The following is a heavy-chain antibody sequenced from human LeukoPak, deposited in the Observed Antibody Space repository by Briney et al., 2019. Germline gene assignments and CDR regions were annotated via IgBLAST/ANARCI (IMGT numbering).Heavy chain of an antibody. Sequence: GSLRLSCEASGSVFKNFEMNWVRQAPGKGLEWIGRIYTSGSTNYNPSLKSRVTISVDTSKNQFSLKLSSVTAADTAVYYCARDRGSSKGYYFDYWGQGTLVTVSS. CDR3: ARDRGSSKGYYFDY. D-gene: IGHD1-26*01. CDR1: GSVFKNFE. CDR2: IYTSGST. V-gene: IGHV4-4*08. J-gene: IGHJ4*02.